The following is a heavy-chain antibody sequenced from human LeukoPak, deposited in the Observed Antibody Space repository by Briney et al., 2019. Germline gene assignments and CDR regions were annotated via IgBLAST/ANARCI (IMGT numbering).Heavy chain of an antibody. CDR3: ARGALLWFGELLEEWFDP. Sequence: ASVKVSCKVSGYTLTELSMHWVRQAPGQGLEWMGWINPNSGGTNYAQKFQGWVTMTRDTSISTAYMELSRLRSDDTAVYYCARGALLWFGELLEEWFDPWGQGTLVTVSS. D-gene: IGHD3-10*01. CDR2: INPNSGGT. V-gene: IGHV1-2*04. J-gene: IGHJ5*02. CDR1: GYTLTELS.